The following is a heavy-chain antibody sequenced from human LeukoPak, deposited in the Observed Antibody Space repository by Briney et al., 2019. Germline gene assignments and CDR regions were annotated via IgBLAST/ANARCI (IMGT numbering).Heavy chain of an antibody. J-gene: IGHJ6*02. Sequence: ASVKVSCKASGYTFTGYYMHWVRQAPGQGLEWMGWINPNSGGTNYAQKFQGRVTMTRDTSISTAYLELSRLRADDTAVYYCARVVPAANKNYNGIDVWGQGTTVTVSS. CDR3: ARVVPAANKNYNGIDV. D-gene: IGHD2-2*01. CDR2: INPNSGGT. V-gene: IGHV1-2*02. CDR1: GYTFTGYY.